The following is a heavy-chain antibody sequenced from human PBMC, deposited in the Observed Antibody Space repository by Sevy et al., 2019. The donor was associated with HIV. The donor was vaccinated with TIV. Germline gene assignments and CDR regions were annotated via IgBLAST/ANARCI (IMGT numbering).Heavy chain of an antibody. J-gene: IGHJ4*02. CDR1: GGSLSGYY. D-gene: IGHD1-26*01. Sequence: SETLSLTCAVYGGSLSGYYWSWIRQPPGKGLEWIGEIMPSGITNYNPSLKSRVSISIDTSKNQFSLKVNSVTAADTAKYLCARGQWEHPFWGQGTQVTVSS. CDR3: ARGQWEHPF. V-gene: IGHV4-34*01. CDR2: IMPSGIT.